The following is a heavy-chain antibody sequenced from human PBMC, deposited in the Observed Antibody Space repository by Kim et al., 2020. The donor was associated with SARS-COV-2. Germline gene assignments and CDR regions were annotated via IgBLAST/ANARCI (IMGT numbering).Heavy chain of an antibody. CDR1: GYTFTSYD. CDR2: MNPNSGNT. D-gene: IGHD3-3*01. CDR3: ARGSSGPPITIFGVVIGPGENYYYYGMDV. Sequence: ASVKVSCKASGYTFTSYDINWVRQATGQGLEWMGWMNPNSGNTGYAQKFQGRVTMTRNTSISTAYMELSSLRSEDTAVYYCARGSSGPPITIFGVVIGPGENYYYYGMDVWGQGTTVTVSS. J-gene: IGHJ6*02. V-gene: IGHV1-8*01.